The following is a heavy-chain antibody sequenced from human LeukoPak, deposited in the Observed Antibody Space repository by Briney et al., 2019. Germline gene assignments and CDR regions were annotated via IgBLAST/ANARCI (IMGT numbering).Heavy chain of an antibody. CDR2: ISSSGSTI. D-gene: IGHD1-26*01. V-gene: IGHV3-11*04. CDR3: ARGAKRQIVGAPYNWFDP. Sequence: GGSLRLSCAASGFTFSDYYMSWIRQAPGKGLEWVSYISSSGSTIYYADSVKGRFTISRDNAKNSLYLQMNSLRAEDTAVYYCARGAKRQIVGAPYNWFDPWGQGTLVTVSS. J-gene: IGHJ5*02. CDR1: GFTFSDYY.